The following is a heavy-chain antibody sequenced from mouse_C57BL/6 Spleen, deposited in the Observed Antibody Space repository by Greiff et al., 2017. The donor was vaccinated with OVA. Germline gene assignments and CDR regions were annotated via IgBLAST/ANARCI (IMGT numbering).Heavy chain of an antibody. J-gene: IGHJ1*03. CDR2: ISYSGST. V-gene: IGHV3-8*01. CDR1: GYSITSDY. Sequence: DVMLVESGPGLAKPSQTLSLTCSVTGYSITSDYWNWIRKFPGNKLEYMGYISYSGSTYYNPSLKSRISITRDTSKNQYYLQLNSVTTEDTATYYCARSYGSSDWYFDVWGTGTTVTVSS. CDR3: ARSYGSSDWYFDV. D-gene: IGHD1-1*01.